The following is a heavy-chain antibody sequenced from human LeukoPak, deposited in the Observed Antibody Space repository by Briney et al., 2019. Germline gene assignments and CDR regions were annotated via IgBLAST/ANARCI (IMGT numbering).Heavy chain of an antibody. CDR2: IYYSGST. CDR3: ARQVIAAAGTRYYYYYMDV. Sequence: SETLSLTCTVSGGSISSGGYYWSWIRQHPGKGLEWIGYIYYSGSTYYNPSLKSRVTISVDTSKNQFSLKLSSVTAADTAVYYCARQVIAAAGTRYYYYYMDVWGKGTTVTVSS. J-gene: IGHJ6*03. D-gene: IGHD6-13*01. CDR1: GGSISSGGYY. V-gene: IGHV4-31*03.